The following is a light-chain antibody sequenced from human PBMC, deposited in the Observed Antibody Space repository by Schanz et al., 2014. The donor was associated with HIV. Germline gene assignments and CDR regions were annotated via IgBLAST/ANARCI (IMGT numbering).Light chain of an antibody. CDR1: QGISNY. V-gene: IGKV1-39*01. CDR3: QQTYTTPSIT. J-gene: IGKJ5*01. Sequence: DIQMTQSPSSLSASVGDRVTITCRASQGISNYLAWFQQKPGKAPKLLISAASSLQSGIPPRFSGSGSGTDFTLIISALQPEDFASYYCQQTYTTPSITFGQGTRLEIK. CDR2: AAS.